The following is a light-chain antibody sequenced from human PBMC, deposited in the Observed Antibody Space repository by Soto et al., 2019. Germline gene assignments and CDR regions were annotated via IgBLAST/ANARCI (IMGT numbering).Light chain of an antibody. CDR3: QQLNTYPLT. V-gene: IGKV1-9*01. Sequence: SQLTQSPSSLSASVGDRVTITCRASQGISSYLAWYQQKPGKAPTLLIYSASTLQSGVPSRFSGSGSGTDFTLTISSLQPEDFATYYCQQLNTYPLTCGPGTKVDIK. CDR1: QGISSY. CDR2: SAS. J-gene: IGKJ3*01.